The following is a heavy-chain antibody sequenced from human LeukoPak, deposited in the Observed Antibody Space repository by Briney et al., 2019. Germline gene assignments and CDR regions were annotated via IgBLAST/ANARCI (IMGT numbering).Heavy chain of an antibody. CDR1: GGSISSYY. V-gene: IGHV4-59*01. J-gene: IGHJ4*02. CDR2: IYYSGST. D-gene: IGHD5-12*01. Sequence: SETLSLTCTVSGGSISSYYWSWIRQPPGKGLEWIGYIYYSGSTNYNPSLKSRVTISVDTSKNQFSLKPSSVTAADTAVYYCARASNGYETPDDYWGQGTLVTVSS. CDR3: ARASNGYETPDDY.